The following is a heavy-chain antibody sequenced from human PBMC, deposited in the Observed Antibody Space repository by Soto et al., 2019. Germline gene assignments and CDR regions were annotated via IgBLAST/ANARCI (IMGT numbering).Heavy chain of an antibody. D-gene: IGHD3-22*01. CDR2: ISYDGSNK. V-gene: IGHV3-30*18. J-gene: IGHJ6*02. CDR3: AKDRVVVVISRDGMDV. Sequence: QVQLVESGGGVVQPGRSLRLSCAASGFTFSSYGMHWVRQAPGKGLEWVAVISYDGSNKYYADSVKGRFTISRDNSKNTLYLQMNSLRAEDTAVYYCAKDRVVVVISRDGMDVWGQRTTVTVSS. CDR1: GFTFSSYG.